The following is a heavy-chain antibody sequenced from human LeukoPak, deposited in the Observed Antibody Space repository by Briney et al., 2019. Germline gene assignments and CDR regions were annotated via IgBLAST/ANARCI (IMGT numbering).Heavy chain of an antibody. CDR1: GFTFNTYR. V-gene: IGHV3-21*04. CDR2: ISGTSTDI. Sequence: NSGESLRLSCAASGFTFNTYRMNWVRQAPGKGLEWVSSISGTSTDIYYADSVKGRFTISRDNSKNTLYLQMNSLRAEDTAVYYCAKDVVHYVLLDYWGQGTLVTVSS. D-gene: IGHD2-21*01. J-gene: IGHJ4*02. CDR3: AKDVVHYVLLDY.